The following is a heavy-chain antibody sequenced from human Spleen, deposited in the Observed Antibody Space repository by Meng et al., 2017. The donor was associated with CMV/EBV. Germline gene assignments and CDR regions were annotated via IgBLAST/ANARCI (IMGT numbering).Heavy chain of an antibody. J-gene: IGHJ1*01. CDR2: IYYSGNT. D-gene: IGHD2-2*02. V-gene: IGHV4-39*07. CDR3: ATTPHCGATSCYTAAEYLQH. CDR1: GGSVSSNSYY. Sequence: GSLSLTCTVSGGSVSSNSYYWAWIRQPPGKGLEWIGSIYYSGNTDYNPSLKSRVSISVDKSNNQFSLKLSSVTAADTAVYYCATTPHCGATSCYTAAEYLQHWGPGTLVTVSS.